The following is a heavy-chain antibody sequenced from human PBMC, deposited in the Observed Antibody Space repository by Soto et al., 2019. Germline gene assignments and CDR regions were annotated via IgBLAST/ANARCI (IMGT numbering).Heavy chain of an antibody. V-gene: IGHV4-34*01. CDR1: GGSFSGYY. Sequence: SETLSRTCVVYGGSFSGYYWSWIRQSPGKGLEWIGGINHRGSTNYNPSLESRVTISVDTSKNQFSLKLPSVTAADTAMYYCARDGFCTSTTCRVGNWFDPWGQGTLVTVSS. CDR2: INHRGST. J-gene: IGHJ5*02. CDR3: ARDGFCTSTTCRVGNWFDP. D-gene: IGHD2-2*01.